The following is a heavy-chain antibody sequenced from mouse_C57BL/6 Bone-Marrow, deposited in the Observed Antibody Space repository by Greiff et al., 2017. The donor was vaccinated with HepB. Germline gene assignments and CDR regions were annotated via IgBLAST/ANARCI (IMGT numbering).Heavy chain of an antibody. D-gene: IGHD1-1*01. Sequence: QVQLQQPGAELVKPGASVKLSCKASGYTFTSYWMHWVKQRPGQGLEWIGMIHPNSGSTNYNEKFKSKATLTVDKSSSTAYMQLSSLTSEDSAVYYCATEIYYYGSSYGWFAYWGQGTLVTVSA. CDR3: ATEIYYYGSSYGWFAY. CDR2: IHPNSGST. CDR1: GYTFTSYW. V-gene: IGHV1-64*01. J-gene: IGHJ3*01.